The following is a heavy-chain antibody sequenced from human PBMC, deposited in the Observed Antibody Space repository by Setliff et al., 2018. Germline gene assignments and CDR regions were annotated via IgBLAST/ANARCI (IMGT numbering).Heavy chain of an antibody. V-gene: IGHV4-59*08. D-gene: IGHD6-19*01. CDR3: ASNPFNSGPPYYFDY. CDR1: GASINRDY. Sequence: SETLSLTCSVSGASINRDYWNWIRQPPGKGLEWIGYIHYSGSTNYNPSLKSRVTISVDTSKNQFSLKLSSVTAADTAVYYCASNPFNSGPPYYFDYWGQGTLVTVSS. CDR2: IHYSGST. J-gene: IGHJ4*02.